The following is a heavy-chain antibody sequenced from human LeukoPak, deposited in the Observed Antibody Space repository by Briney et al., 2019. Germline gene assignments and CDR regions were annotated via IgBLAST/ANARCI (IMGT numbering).Heavy chain of an antibody. CDR3: AKDSTIAARLYYYYGMDV. V-gene: IGHV3-23*01. Sequence: GGSLRLSCAASGFTFSSYAMSWVRQAPGKGLEWVSAISGSGGGTYYADSVKGRFTISRDNSKNTLYLQMNSLRAEDTAVYYCAKDSTIAARLYYYYGMDVWGQGTTVTVSS. J-gene: IGHJ6*02. CDR1: GFTFSSYA. CDR2: ISGSGGGT. D-gene: IGHD6-6*01.